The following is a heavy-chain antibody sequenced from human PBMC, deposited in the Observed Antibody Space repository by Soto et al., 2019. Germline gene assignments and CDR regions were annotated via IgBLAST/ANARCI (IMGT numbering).Heavy chain of an antibody. CDR2: INPSGGST. J-gene: IGHJ6*02. CDR3: ARYPTDYYYYGMDV. V-gene: IGHV1-46*01. CDR1: GYTFTNYY. Sequence: ASVKVSCKASGYTFTNYYMHWVRQAPGQGLEWMGIINPSGGSTSYAQKFQGRVTITADESTSTACMELSSLRSEDTAVYYCARYPTDYYYYGMDVWGQGTTVTVSS.